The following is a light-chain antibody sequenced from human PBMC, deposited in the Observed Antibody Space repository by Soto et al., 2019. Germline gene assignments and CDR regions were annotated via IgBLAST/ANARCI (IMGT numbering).Light chain of an antibody. V-gene: IGLV1-36*01. Sequence: QSVLTQPPSVSEAPRQRGTISCSGSRSNIGNNAVNWYQQLPGKAPKLLIYYDDLLPSGVSDRFSGSKSGTSASLAISGLQSEDEADYYCAAWDDSLNGYVFGTGTKVTVL. CDR3: AAWDDSLNGYV. J-gene: IGLJ1*01. CDR1: RSNIGNNA. CDR2: YDD.